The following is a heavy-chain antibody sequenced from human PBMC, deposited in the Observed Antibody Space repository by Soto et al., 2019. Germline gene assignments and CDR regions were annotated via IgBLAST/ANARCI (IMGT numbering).Heavy chain of an antibody. J-gene: IGHJ4*02. CDR1: XXSIRSGXYS. Sequence: PSETLSLTXXXXXXSIRSGXYSXXWIRQHPGKGLEWIGYIXYSGSPXXXPSLKSRVTISVDTSKNQFSLKLSSVTAADTAVYYCARGEAXXXXTINFDYWGQGTLVTVSS. CDR2: IXYSGSP. CDR3: ARGEAXXXXTINFDY. V-gene: IGHV4-31*03.